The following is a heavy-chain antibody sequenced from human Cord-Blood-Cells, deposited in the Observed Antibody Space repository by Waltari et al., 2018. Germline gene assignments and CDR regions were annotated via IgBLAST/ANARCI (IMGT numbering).Heavy chain of an antibody. J-gene: IGHJ4*02. CDR2: IIPSFGTA. V-gene: IGHV1-69*06. D-gene: IGHD3-3*01. CDR3: AVTIFGVVINPSFDY. Sequence: QVQLVQSGAEVKKPGSSVKVSCKASGGTFSSYAISWVRQAPGQGLEWMGGIIPSFGTATYAQKFQGRVTITADKSTSTAYMELSSLRSEDTAVYYCAVTIFGVVINPSFDYWGQGTLVTVSS. CDR1: GGTFSSYA.